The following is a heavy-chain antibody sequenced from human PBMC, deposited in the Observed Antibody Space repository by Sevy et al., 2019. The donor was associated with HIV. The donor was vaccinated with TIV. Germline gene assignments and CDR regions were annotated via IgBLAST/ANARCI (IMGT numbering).Heavy chain of an antibody. D-gene: IGHD5-18*01. CDR2: INHSGST. CDR1: GGSFSGHY. V-gene: IGHV4-34*01. Sequence: SETLSLTCAVYGGSFSGHYWSWIRQPPGKGLEWIGEINHSGSTNYNPSLRSRVTISVDTSKNQFSLKLSSVTAADTAVYYCARDLIYRSYGMDVWGQGTTVTVSS. CDR3: ARDLIYRSYGMDV. J-gene: IGHJ6*02.